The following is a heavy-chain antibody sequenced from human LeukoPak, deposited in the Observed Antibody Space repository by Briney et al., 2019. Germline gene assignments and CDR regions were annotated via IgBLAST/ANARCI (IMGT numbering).Heavy chain of an antibody. CDR1: GYSFNSQG. D-gene: IGHD3-3*01. CDR3: ARVVMGYDFWSGYHPDAFDI. CDR2: INTNTGNP. Sequence: ASVKVSCKASGYSFNSQGMNWVRQAPGQGLEWMGWINTNTGNPTYAQGFTGRFVFSLDTSVSTAYLQISSLKAEDTAVYYCARVVMGYDFWSGYHPDAFDIWGQGTMVTVSS. J-gene: IGHJ3*02. V-gene: IGHV7-4-1*02.